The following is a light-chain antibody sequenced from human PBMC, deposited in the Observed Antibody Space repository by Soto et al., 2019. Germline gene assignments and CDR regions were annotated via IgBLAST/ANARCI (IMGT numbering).Light chain of an antibody. Sequence: QSALTQPASVSGSPGQSITISCPGTSSDVGSYSLVSWYQQHPGKAPKLMIYEVNKRPSGVSNRFSGSKSGNTASLTISGLQAEDEADYYCCSYAGSSTYVFGTGTKLTVL. J-gene: IGLJ1*01. CDR3: CSYAGSSTYV. CDR2: EVN. CDR1: SSDVGSYSL. V-gene: IGLV2-23*02.